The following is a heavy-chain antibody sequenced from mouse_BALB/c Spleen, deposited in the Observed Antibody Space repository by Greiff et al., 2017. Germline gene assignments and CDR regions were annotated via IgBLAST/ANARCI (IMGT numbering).Heavy chain of an antibody. CDR3: VRGYGYAMDY. D-gene: IGHD2-12*01. CDR2: IWTGGGT. J-gene: IGHJ4*01. CDR1: GFSLTSYD. V-gene: IGHV2-9-2*01. Sequence: QVHVKQSGPGLVAPSQSLSITCTVSGFSLTSYDISWIRQPPGKGLEWLGVIWTGGGTNYNSAFMSRLSISKDNSKSQVFLKMNSLQTDDTAIYYCVRGYGYAMDYWGQGTSVTVSS.